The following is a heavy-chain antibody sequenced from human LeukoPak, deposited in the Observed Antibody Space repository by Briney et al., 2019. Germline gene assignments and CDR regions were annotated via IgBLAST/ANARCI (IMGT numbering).Heavy chain of an antibody. CDR3: ARDRRYSSLNWFDP. D-gene: IGHD6-13*01. J-gene: IGHJ5*02. CDR1: GYTFTSYA. V-gene: IGHV1-3*01. Sequence: GASVTVSCTASGYTFTSYAMHWVRQAPGQRLEWMGWINAGNGNTKYSQKFQGRVTITRDTSASTAYMELSSLRSEDTAVYYCARDRRYSSLNWFDPWGQGTLVTVSS. CDR2: INAGNGNT.